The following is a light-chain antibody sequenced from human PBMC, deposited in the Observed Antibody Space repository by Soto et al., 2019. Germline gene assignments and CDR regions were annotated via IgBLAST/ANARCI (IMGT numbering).Light chain of an antibody. CDR3: AAWDGSLNGVV. Sequence: QTVVSQEPSFSVSPGETVTLTCGLTSASVLTSYYPSWYQQTPGQAPRTLIYSTNIRSSGVPDRFSGSILGNKAALTITGAHADDESDYYCAAWDGSLNGVVFGGGTKLTVL. V-gene: IGLV8-61*01. CDR2: STN. J-gene: IGLJ2*01. CDR1: SASVLTSYY.